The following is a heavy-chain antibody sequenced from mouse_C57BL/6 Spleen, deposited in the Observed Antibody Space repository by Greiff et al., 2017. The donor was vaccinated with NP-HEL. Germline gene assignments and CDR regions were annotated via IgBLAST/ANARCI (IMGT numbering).Heavy chain of an antibody. J-gene: IGHJ4*01. D-gene: IGHD1-1*01. CDR1: GFTFSDYG. Sequence: EVNVVESGGGLVKPGGSLKLSCAASGFTFSDYGMHWVRQAPEKGLEWVAYISSGSSTIYYADTVKGRFTISRDNAKNTLFLQMTSLRSEDTAMYYCARFYYGSSKGAMDYWGQGTSVTVSS. CDR3: ARFYYGSSKGAMDY. V-gene: IGHV5-17*01. CDR2: ISSGSSTI.